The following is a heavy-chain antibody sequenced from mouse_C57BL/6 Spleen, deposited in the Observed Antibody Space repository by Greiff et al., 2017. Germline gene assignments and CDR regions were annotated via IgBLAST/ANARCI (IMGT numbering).Heavy chain of an antibody. V-gene: IGHV10-1*01. CDR2: IRSKSNNYAT. D-gene: IGHD2-5*01. Sequence: EVQVVESGGGLVQPKGSLKFSCAASGFSFNTYAMNWVRQAPGKGLEWVARIRSKSNNYATYYADSVKDRFTISRDDSESMLYLQMNNLKTEDTAMYYCVRYSNYLYAMDYWGQGISVTVSS. J-gene: IGHJ4*01. CDR1: GFSFNTYA. CDR3: VRYSNYLYAMDY.